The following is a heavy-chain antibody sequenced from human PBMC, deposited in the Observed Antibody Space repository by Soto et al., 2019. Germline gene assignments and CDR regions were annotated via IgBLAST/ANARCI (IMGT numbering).Heavy chain of an antibody. Sequence: ETLSLTCSVSGGSISKFYWSWIRKTAGKGLEWMGRVYATGTTDYNPSLRSRVAMSVDISRKTFSLRLTSVTAADTGMYYCVRDGSKTLRDWFDPWGQGKLVTVSS. CDR3: VRDGSKTLRDWFDP. D-gene: IGHD3-10*01. CDR1: GGSISKFY. CDR2: VYATGTT. V-gene: IGHV4-4*07. J-gene: IGHJ5*02.